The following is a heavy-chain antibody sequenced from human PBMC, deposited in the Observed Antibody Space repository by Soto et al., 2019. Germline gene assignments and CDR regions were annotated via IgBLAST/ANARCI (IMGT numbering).Heavy chain of an antibody. J-gene: IGHJ4*02. Sequence: PGGSLRLSCTTSGFTLGDYAMSWFRQAPGKGLEWIAFIRTKAYGGTTEYAASVKDRFTISRDDSKSIAYLQMNSLKTEDTAVYSCARVRRDGISSWYYFDYWGQGTLVTVSS. V-gene: IGHV3-49*03. CDR3: ARVRRDGISSWYYFDY. CDR2: IRTKAYGGTT. D-gene: IGHD2-8*02. CDR1: GFTLGDYA.